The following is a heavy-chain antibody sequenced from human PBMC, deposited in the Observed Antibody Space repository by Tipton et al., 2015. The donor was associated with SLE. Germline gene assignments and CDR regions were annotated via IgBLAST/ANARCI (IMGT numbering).Heavy chain of an antibody. J-gene: IGHJ4*02. CDR1: GFNFNDSP. D-gene: IGHD2-21*02. CDR3: TRQTDSCHDF. Sequence: LRLSCATSGFNFNDSPIHWVRQASGRGLEWVGHIRSKRANYATAYGVSVEGRFTISRDDSKNTAYLQMNSLKTEDTAIYYCTRQTDSCHDFWGQGTLVTVSS. V-gene: IGHV3-73*01. CDR2: IRSKRANYAT.